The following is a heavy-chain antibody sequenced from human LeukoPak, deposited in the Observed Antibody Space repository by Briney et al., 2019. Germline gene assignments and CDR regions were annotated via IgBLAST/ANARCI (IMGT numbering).Heavy chain of an antibody. CDR1: GFTFSSYW. Sequence: GGSLRLSCAASGFTFSSYWMSWVRQAPGKGLEWVANIKQDGSEKYYVDSVKGRFTISRDNAKNSLYLQMNSLRAEDTAVYYCARAGYCSGGSCYSGMDVWGQGTTVTVSS. CDR3: ARAGYCSGGSCYSGMDV. J-gene: IGHJ6*02. D-gene: IGHD2-15*01. V-gene: IGHV3-7*03. CDR2: IKQDGSEK.